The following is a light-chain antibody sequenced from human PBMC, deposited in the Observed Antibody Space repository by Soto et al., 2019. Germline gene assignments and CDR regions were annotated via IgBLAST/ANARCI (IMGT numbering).Light chain of an antibody. Sequence: QSVLTQPPSASGTPGQRVTISCSGSSSNIGRNAVNWYQHLPGTAPKLLIYNNNQRPSGVPDRFSGSKSGTSASLAISGLQSEDEADYYCAAWDDSLSGLLFGGGTKLTVL. CDR3: AAWDDSLSGLL. CDR2: NNN. J-gene: IGLJ3*02. CDR1: SSNIGRNA. V-gene: IGLV1-44*01.